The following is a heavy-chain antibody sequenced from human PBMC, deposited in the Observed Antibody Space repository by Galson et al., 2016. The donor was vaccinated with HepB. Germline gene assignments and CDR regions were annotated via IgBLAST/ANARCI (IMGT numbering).Heavy chain of an antibody. Sequence: SLRLSCAASGFTFDKYGMTWFRQAPGKGLEWVSTICGRCGVMDYADSVKGRFTISRDDSKNTLYLHVNSLRVEDTAIYYCAIDPSQWHDLLFGNWAQGTLVTVSA. CDR2: ICGRCGVM. V-gene: IGHV3-23*01. D-gene: IGHD6-19*01. CDR1: GFTFDKYG. J-gene: IGHJ4*02. CDR3: AIDPSQWHDLLFGN.